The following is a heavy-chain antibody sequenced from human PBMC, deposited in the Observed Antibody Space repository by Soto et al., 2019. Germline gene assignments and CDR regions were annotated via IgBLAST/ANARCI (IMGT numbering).Heavy chain of an antibody. V-gene: IGHV6-1*01. CDR2: TYYRSKWYN. D-gene: IGHD1-20*01. Sequence: PSQTLSLTCAISGDSVSSNSAAWNWISPSPSRGLEWLGRTYYRSKWYNDYAVSVKSRITINPDTSKNQFSLQLNSVTPEDTAVYYCARERYNGNPDAFDIWAQGTMVTVSS. CDR1: GDSVSSNSAA. CDR3: ARERYNGNPDAFDI. J-gene: IGHJ3*02.